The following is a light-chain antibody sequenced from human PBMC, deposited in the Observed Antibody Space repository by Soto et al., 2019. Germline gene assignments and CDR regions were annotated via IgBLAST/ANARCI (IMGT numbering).Light chain of an antibody. Sequence: EIVMTQSPDTLSVSPGERATLSCRASQSVSSNLAWYQQKPGQAPRLPIYGASTRATGIPARFSGSGSGTEFTLTISSLQSEDFAVYSCQQYNKWPPITFGQGTRLEIK. J-gene: IGKJ5*01. CDR2: GAS. V-gene: IGKV3-15*01. CDR1: QSVSSN. CDR3: QQYNKWPPIT.